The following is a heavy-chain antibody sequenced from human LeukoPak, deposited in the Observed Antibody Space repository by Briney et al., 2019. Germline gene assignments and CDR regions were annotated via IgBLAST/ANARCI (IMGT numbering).Heavy chain of an antibody. V-gene: IGHV1-8*02. CDR2: INPNSGNT. CDR1: GYTFTGYY. CDR3: ARGYYGSGSYYNPYYYYYYMDV. J-gene: IGHJ6*03. Sequence: GASVKVSCKASGYTFTGYYMHWVRQAPGQGLEWMGWINPNSGNTGYAQKFQGRVTMTRNTSISTAYMELSSLRSEDTAVYYCARGYYGSGSYYNPYYYYYYMDVWGKGTTVTISS. D-gene: IGHD3-10*01.